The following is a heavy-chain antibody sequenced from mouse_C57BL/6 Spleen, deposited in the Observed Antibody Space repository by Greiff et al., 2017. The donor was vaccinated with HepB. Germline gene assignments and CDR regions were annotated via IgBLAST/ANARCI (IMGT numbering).Heavy chain of an antibody. CDR1: GYTFTSYG. CDR2: IYPRSGNT. D-gene: IGHD6-2*01. V-gene: IGHV1-81*01. Sequence: VKLLESGAELARPGASVKLSCKASGYTFTSYGISWVKQRTGQGLEWIGEIYPRSGNTYYNEKFKGKATLTADKSSSTAYMELRSLTSEDSAVYFCARLGSHFDYWGQGTTLTVSS. J-gene: IGHJ2*01. CDR3: ARLGSHFDY.